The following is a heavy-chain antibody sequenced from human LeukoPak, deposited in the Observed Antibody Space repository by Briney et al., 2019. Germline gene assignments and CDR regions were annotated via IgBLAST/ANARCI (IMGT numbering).Heavy chain of an antibody. Sequence: PGRSLRLSCAASGFTFDDYAMRWVRQAPGKGLEWVSGISWNSGSIGYADSVKGRFTISRDNAKNSLYLQMNSLRAEDTALYYCAKDRYSHSGSYYDYWGQGTLVTVSS. CDR2: ISWNSGSI. CDR3: AKDRYSHSGSYYDY. J-gene: IGHJ4*02. CDR1: GFTFDDYA. D-gene: IGHD1-26*01. V-gene: IGHV3-9*01.